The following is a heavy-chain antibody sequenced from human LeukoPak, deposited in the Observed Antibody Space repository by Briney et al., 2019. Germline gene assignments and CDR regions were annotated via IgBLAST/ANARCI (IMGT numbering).Heavy chain of an antibody. D-gene: IGHD6-13*01. J-gene: IGHJ5*02. CDR1: GGSISSYY. CDR3: ARGSIAAAEGSHWFDP. CDR2: IYYSGST. V-gene: IGHV4-59*01. Sequence: SETLSLTCTVSGGSISSYYWSWIRQPPGKGLEWVGYIYYSGSTNYNPSLKSRVTISVDTSKNQFSLKLSSVTAADTAVYYCARGSIAAAEGSHWFDPWGQGTLVTVSS.